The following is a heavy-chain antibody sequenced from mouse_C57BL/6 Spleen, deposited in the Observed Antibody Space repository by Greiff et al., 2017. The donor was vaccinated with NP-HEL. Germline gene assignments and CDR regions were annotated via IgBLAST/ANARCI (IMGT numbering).Heavy chain of an antibody. J-gene: IGHJ2*01. CDR2: IDPSDSET. V-gene: IGHV1-52*01. D-gene: IGHD2-3*01. CDR3: ATGGYDGYWGY. CDR1: GYTFTSYW. Sequence: VQLQQSGAELVRPGSSVKLSCKASGYTFTSYWMHWVKQRPIQGLEWIGNIDPSDSETHYNQKFKDKATLTVDKSSSTAYMQLSSLTSEDSAVYYCATGGYDGYWGYWGQGTTLTVSS.